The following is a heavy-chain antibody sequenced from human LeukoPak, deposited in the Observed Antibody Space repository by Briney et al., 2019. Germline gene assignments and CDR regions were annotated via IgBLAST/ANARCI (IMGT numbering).Heavy chain of an antibody. D-gene: IGHD3-10*01. CDR3: ARGIRITMVRGVLYYFDY. V-gene: IGHV4-34*01. CDR1: GGSFSGHY. Sequence: SETLSLTCAVYGGSFSGHYWSWIRQPPGKGLEWIGEINHSGSTNYNPSLKSRVTISVDTSKNQFSLKLSSVTAADTAVYYCARGIRITMVRGVLYYFDYWGQGTLVTVSS. CDR2: INHSGST. J-gene: IGHJ4*02.